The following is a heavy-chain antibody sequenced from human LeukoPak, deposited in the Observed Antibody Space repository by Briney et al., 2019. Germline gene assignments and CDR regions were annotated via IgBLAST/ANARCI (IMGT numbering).Heavy chain of an antibody. CDR2: INPDSGAT. V-gene: IGHV1-2*02. D-gene: IGHD3-16*01. CDR1: GYTYTDYQ. Sequence: ASVKVSCHASGYTYTDYQIYLLRQAPGQGLGWMGWINPDSGATNYAQKFQGRVTMTSDTSISTAYMEVSSLRSDDTAVYSCAKLRPTHYIRYWGRGTLVTVSS. J-gene: IGHJ4*02. CDR3: AKLRPTHYIRY.